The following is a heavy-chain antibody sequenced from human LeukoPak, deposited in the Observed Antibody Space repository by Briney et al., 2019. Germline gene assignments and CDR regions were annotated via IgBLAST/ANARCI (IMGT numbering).Heavy chain of an antibody. V-gene: IGHV3-30*02. CDR2: IRYDGSNK. CDR3: ARGGRWELPRPYAFDI. CDR1: GFTFSSYG. D-gene: IGHD1-26*01. J-gene: IGHJ3*02. Sequence: GGSLRLSCAASGFTFSSYGMHWVRQAPGKGLEWVAFIRYDGSNKYYADSVKGRFTISRDNSKNTLYLQMNSLRSDDTAVYYCARGGRWELPRPYAFDIWGQGTMVTVSS.